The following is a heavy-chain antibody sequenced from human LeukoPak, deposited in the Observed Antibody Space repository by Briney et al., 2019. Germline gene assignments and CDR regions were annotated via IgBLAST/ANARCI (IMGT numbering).Heavy chain of an antibody. V-gene: IGHV1-46*01. Sequence: ASVKVSCKASGYTFTSYYMHWVRQAPGQGLEWMGIINPSGGSTSYAQKFQGRVTMTRDMSTSTVYMELSCLRSEDTAVYYCARDYDYYDSSGYYFDYWGQGTLVTVSS. CDR1: GYTFTSYY. CDR3: ARDYDYYDSSGYYFDY. D-gene: IGHD3-22*01. CDR2: INPSGGST. J-gene: IGHJ4*02.